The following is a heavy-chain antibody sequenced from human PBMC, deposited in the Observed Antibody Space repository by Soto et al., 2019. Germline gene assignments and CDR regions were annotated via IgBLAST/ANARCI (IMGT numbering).Heavy chain of an antibody. Sequence: PGGSLRLSSAASGFKFRTYGMHWVRQAPGKGLEWVSAISDSGGSKYYADSVKGRFTISRDNSKNTLYLQMNSLRAEDTAVYYCAKDTRYDFWSGYYNAYWGQGTLVTVSS. V-gene: IGHV3-23*01. CDR2: ISDSGGSK. CDR3: AKDTRYDFWSGYYNAY. D-gene: IGHD3-3*01. CDR1: GFKFRTYG. J-gene: IGHJ4*02.